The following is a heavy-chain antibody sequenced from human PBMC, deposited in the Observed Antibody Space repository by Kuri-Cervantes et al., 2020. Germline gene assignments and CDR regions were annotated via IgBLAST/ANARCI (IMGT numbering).Heavy chain of an antibody. Sequence: SETLSLTCTVSGVSVSSGSYYWSWIRQPPGKGLEWIGYIYYSGSTNYNPSLKSRVTISVDESKNQFSLKLSSVTAADTAVYYCARVLATDYYFDYWGQGTLVTVSS. D-gene: IGHD5-12*01. V-gene: IGHV4-61*01. CDR2: IYYSGST. CDR3: ARVLATDYYFDY. CDR1: GVSVSSGSYY. J-gene: IGHJ4*02.